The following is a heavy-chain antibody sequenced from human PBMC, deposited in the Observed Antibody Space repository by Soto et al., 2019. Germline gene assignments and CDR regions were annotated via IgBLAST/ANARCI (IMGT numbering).Heavy chain of an antibody. Sequence: GGSLRLSCAASGFTFSSYSMNWVRQAPGKGLEWVSYISSSSNTIYYADSVKGRFTISRDNAKNSLYLQMNSLRAEDTAVYYCAREGGITMVRGVITHAFDIWGQGTMVTVSS. CDR1: GFTFSSYS. CDR3: AREGGITMVRGVITHAFDI. CDR2: ISSSSNTI. V-gene: IGHV3-48*01. J-gene: IGHJ3*02. D-gene: IGHD3-10*01.